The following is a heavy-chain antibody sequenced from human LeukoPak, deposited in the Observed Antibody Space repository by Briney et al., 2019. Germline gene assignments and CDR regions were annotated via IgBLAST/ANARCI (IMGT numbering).Heavy chain of an antibody. D-gene: IGHD2-2*01. CDR1: GYTFSTYG. CDR3: ARATPLPVANLGPSDYFDY. V-gene: IGHV1-18*01. Sequence: GASVKVSCKASGYTFSTYGISWVRQAPGQGLEWMGWISAYNGNTNYAQNLQDRVSMTTDTSTSTAYMELRNLRSDDTAVYYCARATPLPVANLGPSDYFDYRGQGTLVTVSS. J-gene: IGHJ4*02. CDR2: ISAYNGNT.